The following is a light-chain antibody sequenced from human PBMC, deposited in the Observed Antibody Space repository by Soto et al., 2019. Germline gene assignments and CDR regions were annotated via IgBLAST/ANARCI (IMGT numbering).Light chain of an antibody. CDR3: QQYYATSRT. Sequence: DIVRTQSPDSLALSLGERATINFRSSQSALFSPNNRNYLAWYQQKPGQPPKLVIDWASTRESGVPDRFSGSGSRTDFSLTISSLQAGDVAVYYCQQYYATSRTFGGGTKVDIK. CDR1: QSALFSPNNRNY. J-gene: IGKJ4*01. CDR2: WAS. V-gene: IGKV4-1*01.